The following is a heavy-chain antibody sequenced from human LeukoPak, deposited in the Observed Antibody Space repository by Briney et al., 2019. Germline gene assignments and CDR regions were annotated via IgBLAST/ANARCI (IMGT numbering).Heavy chain of an antibody. CDR3: AGLLMVRGVKVAMDV. CDR2: IYYSGST. Sequence: SETLSLTCTVSGGSIGSGDYYWSWIRQPPGKGLEWIEYIYYSGSTYYIPSLSSRLTISMDTSKSQFSLRLSSVTAADTAVYYCAGLLMVRGVKVAMDVWGQGTTVTVSS. D-gene: IGHD3-10*01. V-gene: IGHV4-30-4*01. CDR1: GGSIGSGDYY. J-gene: IGHJ6*02.